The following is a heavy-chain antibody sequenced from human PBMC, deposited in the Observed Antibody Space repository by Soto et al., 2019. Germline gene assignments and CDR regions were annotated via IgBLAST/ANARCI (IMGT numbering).Heavy chain of an antibody. J-gene: IGHJ3*01. V-gene: IGHV3-48*02. CDR1: GFTFSTYN. Sequence: GGSLRLSCAASGFTFSTYNMNWVRQAPGKGLEWVSYISSSASTIYYADSVKGRFTISRDNAKNSLFLQVSSLRDEDTAVYYCVAAFDFWGQGTMVTVSS. CDR3: VAAFDF. CDR2: ISSSASTI.